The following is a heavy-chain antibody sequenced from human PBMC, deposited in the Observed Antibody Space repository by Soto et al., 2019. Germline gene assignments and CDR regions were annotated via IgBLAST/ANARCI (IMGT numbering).Heavy chain of an antibody. V-gene: IGHV3-21*01. Sequence: EVQLVESGGGLVVPGGSLSLSCVASGFTFSNYHMSWVRQAPGKGLEWVSSINPSSTHIYYADSVKGQFAIPRNHPKNSLYLQISRLRTADAAGYYCARGNCGVGGGDLRRDAFDVWGQGTLVTVSS. CDR1: GFTFSNYH. CDR3: ARGNCGVGGGDLRRDAFDV. J-gene: IGHJ3*01. CDR2: INPSSTHI. D-gene: IGHD2-15*01.